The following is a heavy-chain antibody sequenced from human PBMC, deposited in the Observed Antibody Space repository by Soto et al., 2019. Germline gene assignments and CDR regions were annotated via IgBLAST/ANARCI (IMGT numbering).Heavy chain of an antibody. CDR2: IIPIFGTA. V-gene: IGHV1-69*06. CDR1: GGTFSSYA. Sequence: SVKVSCKASGGTFSSYAISWVRQAPGEGLEWMGGIIPIFGTANYAQKFQGRVTITADKSTSTAYMELSSLRSEDTAVFYCARVREWLVIGAWFDPWGQGTLVTVSS. D-gene: IGHD6-19*01. J-gene: IGHJ5*02. CDR3: ARVREWLVIGAWFDP.